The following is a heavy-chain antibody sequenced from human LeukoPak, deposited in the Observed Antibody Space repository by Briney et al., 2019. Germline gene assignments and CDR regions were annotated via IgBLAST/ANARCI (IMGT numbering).Heavy chain of an antibody. CDR3: ARVKAVAGKGSWFDP. CDR2: INAGNGNT. D-gene: IGHD6-19*01. Sequence: ASVKVSCKASGYTFTSYAMHWVRQAPGQRLEWMGWINAGNGNTKYSQKFQGGVTITRDTSASTAYMELSSLRSEDTAVYYCARVKAVAGKGSWFDPWGQGTLVTVSS. CDR1: GYTFTSYA. J-gene: IGHJ5*02. V-gene: IGHV1-3*01.